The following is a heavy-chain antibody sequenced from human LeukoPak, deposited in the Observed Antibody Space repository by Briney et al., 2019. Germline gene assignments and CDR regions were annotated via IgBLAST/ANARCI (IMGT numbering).Heavy chain of an antibody. CDR3: AKDRLRWAQLQYYFDY. D-gene: IGHD2-21*01. Sequence: GGSLRLSCAASGFTFSSYAMSWVRQAPGKGLGWVAVISHDGSNKYYADSVKGRFTISRDNSKNTLYLQMNSLRAEDTAVYYCAKDRLRWAQLQYYFDYWGQGTLVTVSS. V-gene: IGHV3-30*18. CDR1: GFTFSSYA. CDR2: ISHDGSNK. J-gene: IGHJ4*02.